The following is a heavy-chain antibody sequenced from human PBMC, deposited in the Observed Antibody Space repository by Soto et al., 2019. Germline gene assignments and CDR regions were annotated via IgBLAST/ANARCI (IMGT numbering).Heavy chain of an antibody. Sequence: QVQLQESGPGLVKPSETLSLTCAVSGDSISSYYCMWIRQPPGKGLESIGYLYYGRSANYNPSLKRLVSLSVDAATNQCSLTLSSMPAADTAVYYCALRSMAVVPEYLCQGTLVTVSS. J-gene: IGHJ4*02. D-gene: IGHD3-22*01. CDR3: ALRSMAVVPEY. V-gene: IGHV4-59*01. CDR1: GDSISSYY. CDR2: LYYGRSA.